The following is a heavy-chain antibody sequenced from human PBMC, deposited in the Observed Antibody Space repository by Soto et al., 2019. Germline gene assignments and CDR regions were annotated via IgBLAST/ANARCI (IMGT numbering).Heavy chain of an antibody. CDR1: GFTFDDYT. D-gene: IGHD6-13*01. J-gene: IGHJ5*02. CDR3: AKDPGPTIAAAGDNWFDP. Sequence: GGSLRLSCAASGFTFDDYTMHWVRQAPGKGLEWVSLISWDGGSTYYADSVKGRFTISRDNSQNSLYLQMNSLRTEDTALYYCAKDPGPTIAAAGDNWFDPWGPGTLVTAPQ. CDR2: ISWDGGST. V-gene: IGHV3-43*01.